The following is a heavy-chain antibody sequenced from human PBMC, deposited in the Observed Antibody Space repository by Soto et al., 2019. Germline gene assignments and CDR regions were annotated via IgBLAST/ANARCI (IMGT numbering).Heavy chain of an antibody. CDR3: AKGTTGTMTD. Sequence: EAQVVESGGALVQPGGSLRLSCTASEITFDDYAMHWVRQAPGKGLEWVSGFSWNTGNIGYADSVKGRFIISRDSAKNSLFLQMNSLRLADTALYYCAKGTTGTMTDWGQGTLVTVSS. D-gene: IGHD1-1*01. CDR1: EITFDDYA. J-gene: IGHJ4*02. V-gene: IGHV3-9*01. CDR2: FSWNTGNI.